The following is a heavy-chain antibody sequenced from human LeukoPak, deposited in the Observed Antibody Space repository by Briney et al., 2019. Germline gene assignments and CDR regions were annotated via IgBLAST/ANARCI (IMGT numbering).Heavy chain of an antibody. CDR2: IYYSGST. V-gene: IGHV4-59*01. CDR3: ARASAFDI. Sequence: SETLSLTCTVSGGSISDYYWSWIRQPPGKGLEWIGYIYYSGSTNYNPSLKSRVTISVDTSKNQFSLNLSSVTAADTAVYYCARASAFDIWGQGTMVTVSS. J-gene: IGHJ3*02. CDR1: GGSISDYY.